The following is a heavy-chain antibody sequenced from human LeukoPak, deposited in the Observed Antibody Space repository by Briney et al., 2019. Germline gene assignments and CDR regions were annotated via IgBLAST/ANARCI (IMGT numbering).Heavy chain of an antibody. CDR1: GFTFSFYA. J-gene: IGHJ4*02. Sequence: TGGSLRLSCVASGFTFSFYALSWVRQAPGKGLEWVSAISSSGTTTYYADSLKGRFTISRDNSKNTLYLQMGSLRAEDMAVYYCARGSLTYYFDYWGQGTLVTVSS. CDR2: ISSSGTTT. D-gene: IGHD1-20*01. CDR3: ARGSLTYYFDY. V-gene: IGHV3-23*01.